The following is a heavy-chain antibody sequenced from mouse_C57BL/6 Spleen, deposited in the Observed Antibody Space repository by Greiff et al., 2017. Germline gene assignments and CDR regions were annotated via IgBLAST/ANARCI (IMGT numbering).Heavy chain of an antibody. CDR1: GYTFTGFW. V-gene: IGHV1-9*01. CDR3: ARRENYYGSSPAMDY. J-gene: IGHJ4*01. Sequence: QVQLQQSGAELMKPGASVKLSCMATGYTFTGFWLEWVKQRPGHGLEWIGEILPGSGSTNYNEKFKGKATFTADTSSNTAYMQLSSLTTEDSASYYCARRENYYGSSPAMDYWGQGTSVTVSS. CDR2: ILPGSGST. D-gene: IGHD1-1*01.